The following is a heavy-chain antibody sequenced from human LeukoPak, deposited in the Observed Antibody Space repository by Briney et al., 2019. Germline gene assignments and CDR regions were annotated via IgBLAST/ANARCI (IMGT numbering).Heavy chain of an antibody. CDR1: GYRFTNYW. CDR3: ARESCGAFDI. J-gene: IGHJ3*02. D-gene: IGHD2-21*01. Sequence: GESLKISCKGSGYRFTNYWIGWVRQMPGKGLEWMGIMYPGDSDTRYSPSLQGQVTISADKSISTAYLQWSSLKASDTAMYYWARESCGAFDIWGQGTRITVSS. V-gene: IGHV5-51*01. CDR2: MYPGDSDT.